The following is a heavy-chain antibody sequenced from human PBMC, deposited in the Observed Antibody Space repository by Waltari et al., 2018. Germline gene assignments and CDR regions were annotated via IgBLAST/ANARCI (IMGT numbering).Heavy chain of an antibody. Sequence: QVQLVQAGAEVKKPGAAVKGSCTASGYTFTSSDINWVRQATGQGLEWMGWMNPNSGNTGYAQTFQDRVTITRNTSISTAYMELSSLRSENTAVYYCGAEGVYWGQGTLVTVSS. CDR3: GAEGVY. CDR2: MNPNSGNT. J-gene: IGHJ4*02. CDR1: GYTFTSSD. V-gene: IGHV1-8*03.